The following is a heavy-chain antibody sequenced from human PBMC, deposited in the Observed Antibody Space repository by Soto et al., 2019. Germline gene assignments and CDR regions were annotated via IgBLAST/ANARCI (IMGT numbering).Heavy chain of an antibody. CDR1: AITHNGSY. Sequence: PGVSMRLSCLAGAITHNGSYWTRVCHTQDRGLEWVAILYTGTDTVYADSVKGRFTITRDSSKNTFYLQMNSLRAEDTAMYFCARSRYTGNYSSRYLNCWGQGSRVAVSS. J-gene: IGHJ4*02. CDR2: LYTGTDT. V-gene: IGHV3-53*01. CDR3: ARSRYTGNYSSRYLNC. D-gene: IGHD1-7*01.